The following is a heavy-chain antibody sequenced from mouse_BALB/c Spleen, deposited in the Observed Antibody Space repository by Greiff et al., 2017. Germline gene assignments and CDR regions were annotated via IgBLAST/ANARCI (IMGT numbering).Heavy chain of an antibody. J-gene: IGHJ2*01. CDR3: ARNWSFDY. CDR1: GFTFSSYA. Sequence: EVNLVESGGGLVKPGGSLKLSCAASGFTFSSYAMSWVRQTPEKRLEWVATISSGGSYTYYPDSVKGRFTISRDNAKNTLYLQMSSLRSEDTAMYYCARNWSFDYWGQGTTLTVSS. V-gene: IGHV5-9-3*01. CDR2: ISSGGSYT. D-gene: IGHD4-1*01.